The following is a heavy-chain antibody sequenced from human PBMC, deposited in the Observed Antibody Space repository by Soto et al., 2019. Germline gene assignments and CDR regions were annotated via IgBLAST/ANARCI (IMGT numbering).Heavy chain of an antibody. CDR2: TSHDGVT. D-gene: IGHD1-26*01. CDR3: ARRYGSAIDY. V-gene: IGHV4-4*02. J-gene: IGHJ4*02. CDR1: SGSIDNVYW. Sequence: PSETLSLTCAVSSGSIDNVYWWSWVRQSPGKGLEWIGETSHDGVTNYNPSLKSRVTISVDTSKNQFSLKLSSVTAADTAVYYCARRYGSAIDYWGQGTLVTVSS.